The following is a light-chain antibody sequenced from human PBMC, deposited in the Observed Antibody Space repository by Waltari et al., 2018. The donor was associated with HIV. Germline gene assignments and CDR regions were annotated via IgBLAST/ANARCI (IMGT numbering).Light chain of an antibody. J-gene: IGLJ2*01. CDR2: HVS. Sequence: QSALTQPASVSGSPGQSITISCTGTRSDAGGYNYVSFYQQHPGKAPKLMIYHVSNRPSGVSNRFSGSKSGNTASLTISGLQAEDEADYYCTSYTSSNTLVIFGGGTKLTVL. CDR1: RSDAGGYNY. V-gene: IGLV2-14*03. CDR3: TSYTSSNTLVI.